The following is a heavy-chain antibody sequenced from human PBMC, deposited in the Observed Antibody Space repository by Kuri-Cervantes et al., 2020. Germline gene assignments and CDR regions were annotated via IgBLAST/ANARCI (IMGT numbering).Heavy chain of an antibody. CDR3: ARVRTRYNWNYTGRGWFDP. Sequence: SETLSLTCTVSGGSISSYYWSWIRQPAGKGLEWIGRIYTSGSTNYNPSLKSRVTISVDKSKNQFSLKLSSVTAADTAVYYCARVRTRYNWNYTGRGWFDPWGQGTLVTVSS. CDR2: IYTSGST. CDR1: GGSISSYY. J-gene: IGHJ5*02. D-gene: IGHD1-7*01. V-gene: IGHV4-4*07.